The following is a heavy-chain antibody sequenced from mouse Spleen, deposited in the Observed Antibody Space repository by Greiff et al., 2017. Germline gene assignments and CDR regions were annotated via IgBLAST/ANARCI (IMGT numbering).Heavy chain of an antibody. V-gene: IGHV1-26*01. CDR2: INPNNGGT. J-gene: IGHJ4*01. CDR3: ARLAVVAHYYAMDY. CDR1: GYTFTDYY. D-gene: IGHD1-1*01. Sequence: EVQLQQSGPELVKPGASVKISCKASGYTFTDYYMNWVKQSHGKSLEWIGDINPNNGGTSYNQKFKGKATLTVDKSSSTAYMELRSLTSEDSAVYYCARLAVVAHYYAMDYWGQGTSVTVSS.